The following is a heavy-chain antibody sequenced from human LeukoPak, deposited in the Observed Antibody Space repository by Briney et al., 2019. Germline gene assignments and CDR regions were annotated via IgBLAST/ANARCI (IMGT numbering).Heavy chain of an antibody. J-gene: IGHJ4*02. CDR1: GGTFSSYA. Sequence: GASVKVSCKASGGTFSSYAISWVQQAPGQGLEWMGGIIPIFGTANYAQKFQGRVTITADESTSTAYMELSSLRSEDTAVYYCATPLYSYGSPFDYWGQGTLVTVSS. CDR3: ATPLYSYGSPFDY. CDR2: IIPIFGTA. V-gene: IGHV1-69*13. D-gene: IGHD5-18*01.